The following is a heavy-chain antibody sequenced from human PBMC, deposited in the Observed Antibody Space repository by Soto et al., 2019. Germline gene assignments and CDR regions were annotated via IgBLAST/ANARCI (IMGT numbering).Heavy chain of an antibody. CDR1: GGSISSGGYY. V-gene: IGHV4-31*03. CDR2: IYYSGST. CDR3: ARVAQEYGDYPGGAFDI. J-gene: IGHJ3*02. D-gene: IGHD4-17*01. Sequence: SETLSLTCTVSGGSISSGGYYWSWIRQHPGKGLEWIGYIYYSGSTYYNPSLKSRVTISVDTSKNQFSLKLSSVTAADTAVYYCARVAQEYGDYPGGAFDIWGQGTMVTVSS.